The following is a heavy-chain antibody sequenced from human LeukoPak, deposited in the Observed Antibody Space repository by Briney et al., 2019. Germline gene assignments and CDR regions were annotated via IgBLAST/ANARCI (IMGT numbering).Heavy chain of an antibody. J-gene: IGHJ4*02. CDR1: GFTFSSYG. Sequence: GGSLRLSCAASGFTFSSYGMHWVRQAPGKGLEWVAVISYDGSNKYYADSVKGRFTISRDNSKNTLYLQMNSLRAEDTAVYYCAKDLSPFYIVVVPAATLNYWGQGTLVTVSS. CDR2: ISYDGSNK. CDR3: AKDLSPFYIVVVPAATLNY. D-gene: IGHD2-2*01. V-gene: IGHV3-30*18.